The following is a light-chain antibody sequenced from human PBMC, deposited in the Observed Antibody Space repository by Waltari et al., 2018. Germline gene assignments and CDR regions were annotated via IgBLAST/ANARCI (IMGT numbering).Light chain of an antibody. Sequence: DIVMTQSPLSLPVTPGEPASISCRSSQSLLHSNGYNYLGWYLQKPGQSPQHLIYLGSNRASGVPDRFSGSGSGTDFTLKISRVEAEDVGVYYCMQALQTPFTFGPGTKVDIK. J-gene: IGKJ3*01. CDR2: LGS. CDR3: MQALQTPFT. CDR1: QSLLHSNGYNY. V-gene: IGKV2-28*01.